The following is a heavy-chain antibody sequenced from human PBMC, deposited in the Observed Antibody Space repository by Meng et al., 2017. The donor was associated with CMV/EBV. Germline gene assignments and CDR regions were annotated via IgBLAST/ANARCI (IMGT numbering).Heavy chain of an antibody. CDR1: GGSVSSGSYY. V-gene: IGHV4-61*01. D-gene: IGHD3-10*01. Sequence: SETLSLTCTVSGGSVSSGSYYWSWIRQPPGKGLEWIGYIYYSGSTNYNPSLKSRVTISVDTSKNQFSLKLCSVTAADTAVYYCATGGNWFDPWGQGTLVTVSS. CDR3: ATGGNWFDP. J-gene: IGHJ5*02. CDR2: IYYSGST.